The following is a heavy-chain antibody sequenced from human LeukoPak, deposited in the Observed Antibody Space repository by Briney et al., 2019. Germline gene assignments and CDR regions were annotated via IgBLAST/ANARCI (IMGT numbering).Heavy chain of an antibody. CDR2: IYPGDSDT. Sequence: GESLKISCKGSGYSLTSYWIGWVRQMPGKGLEWMGIIYPGDSDTRYSPSFQGQVTISADKSISTAYLQWSSLKASDTAMYYCTMTDNSGYYYGDYWGQGTLVTVSS. D-gene: IGHD3-22*01. CDR3: TMTDNSGYYYGDY. CDR1: GYSLTSYW. J-gene: IGHJ4*02. V-gene: IGHV5-51*01.